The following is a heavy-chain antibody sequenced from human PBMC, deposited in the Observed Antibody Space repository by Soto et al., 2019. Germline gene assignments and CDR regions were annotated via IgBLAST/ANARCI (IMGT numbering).Heavy chain of an antibody. D-gene: IGHD6-19*01. Sequence: EVLLLESGGGLFQPGGSLRLSCLTTGCTFRIYGMNWVRQAPGGGLEWVANIMVSGDSTSDAESVKSRFTISRDNSQNTLFLQMDILRVADMATYYCVKDRAFRTVAGTDHWGQGAVVTVS. CDR2: IMVSGDST. CDR1: GCTFRIYG. V-gene: IGHV3-23*01. J-gene: IGHJ4*02. CDR3: VKDRAFRTVAGTDH.